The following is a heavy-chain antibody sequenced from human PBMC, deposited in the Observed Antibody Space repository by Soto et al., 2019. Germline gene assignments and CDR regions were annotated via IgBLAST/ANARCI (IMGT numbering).Heavy chain of an antibody. J-gene: IGHJ6*03. CDR3: ASRGGSSSWYYYYYMDV. CDR1: GFTFSSYA. D-gene: IGHD6-13*01. CDR2: ISGSGGST. Sequence: GGSLRLSCAASGFTFSSYAMSWVRQAPGKGLEWVSAISGSGGSTYYADSVKGRFTIPRDNSKNTLYLQMNSLRAEDTAVYYCASRGGSSSWYYYYYMDVWGKGTTVTVSS. V-gene: IGHV3-23*01.